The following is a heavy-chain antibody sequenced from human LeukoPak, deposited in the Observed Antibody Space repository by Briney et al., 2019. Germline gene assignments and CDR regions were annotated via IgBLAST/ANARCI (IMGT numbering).Heavy chain of an antibody. Sequence: PSETLSLTCTVSGGSISSYYWSWIRQPPGKGLEWIGYIYYSGSTNYNPSLKSRVTMSVDTSKNRFSLKLNSVTAADTAVYYCARHTPMVLAPSGYYFNMDVWGQGTAVTVSS. CDR1: GGSISSYY. CDR2: IYYSGST. J-gene: IGHJ6*02. V-gene: IGHV4-59*08. D-gene: IGHD5-18*01. CDR3: ARHTPMVLAPSGYYFNMDV.